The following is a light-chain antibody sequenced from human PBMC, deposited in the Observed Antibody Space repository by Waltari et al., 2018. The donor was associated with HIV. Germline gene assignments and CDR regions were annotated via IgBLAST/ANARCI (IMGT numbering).Light chain of an antibody. J-gene: IGLJ3*02. CDR3: QVWHISTDHWV. CDR1: NIGSKG. V-gene: IGLV3-21*04. Sequence: SYVLTQPPSVSVAPGKTASITCEAANIGSKGVHWYQQKPGQPPILVIYYDSDRPSGIPERFSGSNSGNTATLTISRVEAGDEADYYCQVWHISTDHWVFGAGTKLTVV. CDR2: YDS.